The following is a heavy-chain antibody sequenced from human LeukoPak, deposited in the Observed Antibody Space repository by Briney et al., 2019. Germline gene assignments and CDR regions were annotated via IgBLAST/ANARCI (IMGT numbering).Heavy chain of an antibody. J-gene: IGHJ4*02. CDR1: GGSFSGYY. CDR3: ARELYYGSGSYLGY. Sequence: SETLSLTCAVYGGSFSGYYWSWIRQPPGKGLEWIGEINHSGSTNHNPSLKSRVTISVDTSKNQFSLKLSSVTAADTAVYYCARELYYGSGSYLGYWGQGTLVTVSS. V-gene: IGHV4-34*01. D-gene: IGHD3-10*01. CDR2: INHSGST.